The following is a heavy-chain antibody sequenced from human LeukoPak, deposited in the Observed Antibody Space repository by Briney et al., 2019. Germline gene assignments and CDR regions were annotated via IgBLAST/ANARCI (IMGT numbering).Heavy chain of an antibody. CDR1: GFTFSSYA. J-gene: IGHJ4*02. CDR3: AKDLLIAARIPDY. D-gene: IGHD6-6*01. Sequence: TGGSLRLSRAASGFTFSSYAMSWVRQAPGKGLEWVSAISGSGGSTYYADSVKGRFTISRDNSKNTLYLQMNSLRAEDTAVYYCAKDLLIAARIPDYWGQGTLVTVSS. V-gene: IGHV3-23*01. CDR2: ISGSGGST.